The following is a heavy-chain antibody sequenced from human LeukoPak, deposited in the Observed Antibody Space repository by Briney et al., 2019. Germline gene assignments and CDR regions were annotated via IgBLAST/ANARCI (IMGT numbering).Heavy chain of an antibody. D-gene: IGHD2-15*01. CDR1: GYTFTGYY. Sequence: ASVKVSCKASGYTFTGYYMHWVRQAPGQGLEWMGWINPNSGGTNYAQKFQGRVTMTRDTSISTAYMELSRLRSDDTAVYYCARHDSKWYCFDYWGQGTLVTVSS. V-gene: IGHV1-2*02. CDR2: INPNSGGT. CDR3: ARHDSKWYCFDY. J-gene: IGHJ4*02.